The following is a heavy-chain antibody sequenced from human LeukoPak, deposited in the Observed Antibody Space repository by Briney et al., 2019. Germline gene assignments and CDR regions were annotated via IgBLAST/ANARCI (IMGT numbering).Heavy chain of an antibody. D-gene: IGHD6-13*01. CDR1: GGSISNYY. V-gene: IGHV4-59*01. J-gene: IGHJ4*02. Sequence: SETLSLTCTVSGGSISNYYWSWIRQPPGKGLEWIGYIYYCGTTNYNPSLKSRVTISVDTSKNQFSLKLNSVTAADAAVYYCARGVYVAAAQYGYWGQGTLVTVSS. CDR3: ARGVYVAAAQYGY. CDR2: IYYCGTT.